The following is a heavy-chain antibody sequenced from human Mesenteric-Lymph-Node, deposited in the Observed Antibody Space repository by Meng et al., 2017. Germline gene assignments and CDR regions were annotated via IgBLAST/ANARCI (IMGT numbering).Heavy chain of an antibody. V-gene: IGHV3-20*01. CDR3: ARGSSSGWYDLDY. J-gene: IGHJ4*02. CDR1: GVTSVDYG. Sequence: VESWGGVVRRGGSLSLFYGATGVTSVDYGMSWVGQAPGKGREWVSGINWNGGSAGYADSVKGRFTITRDNAKNSLYLQMYSLRAEDTALYHCARGSSSGWYDLDYWGQGTLVTVSS. CDR2: INWNGGSA. D-gene: IGHD6-19*01.